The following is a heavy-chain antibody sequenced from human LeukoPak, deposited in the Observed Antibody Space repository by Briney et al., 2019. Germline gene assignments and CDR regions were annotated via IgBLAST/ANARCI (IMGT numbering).Heavy chain of an antibody. D-gene: IGHD3-10*01. Sequence: GGSLRLSCAASGFTFSSYAMSWVRQAPGKGLEWVSAISGSGGSTYYADSVKGRFTISRDNSKNTLYLQMNSLRAEDTAVYYCAKDRPLLWFGELSYSPRFDPWGQGTLVTVSS. J-gene: IGHJ5*02. V-gene: IGHV3-23*01. CDR3: AKDRPLLWFGELSYSPRFDP. CDR1: GFTFSSYA. CDR2: ISGSGGST.